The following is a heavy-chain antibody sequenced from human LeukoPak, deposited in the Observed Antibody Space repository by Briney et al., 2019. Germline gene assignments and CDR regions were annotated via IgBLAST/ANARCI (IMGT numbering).Heavy chain of an antibody. D-gene: IGHD1-26*01. CDR1: GGSISSYY. CDR3: ARYSGNYLGAGAEYFQH. CDR2: IYTSGST. J-gene: IGHJ1*01. Sequence: SETLSLTCTVSGGSISSYYWSWIRQPAGKGLEWIGRIYTSGSTYYNPSLKSRVTISVDTSKNQFSLKLSSVTAADTAVYYCARYSGNYLGAGAEYFQHWGQGTLVTVSS. V-gene: IGHV4-4*07.